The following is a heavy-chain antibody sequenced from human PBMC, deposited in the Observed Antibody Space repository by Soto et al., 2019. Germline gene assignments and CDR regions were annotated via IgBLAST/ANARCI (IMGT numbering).Heavy chain of an antibody. D-gene: IGHD5-18*01. CDR1: GGSFSGYY. CDR3: ARVPVDTAMVTRYYYYGMDV. Sequence: SETLSLTCAVYGGSFSGYYWSWIRQPPGKGLEWIGEINHSGSTNYNPSLKSRVTISVDTSKNQFSLKLSSVTAADTAVYYCARVPVDTAMVTRYYYYGMDVWGQGTTVTVSS. J-gene: IGHJ6*02. CDR2: INHSGST. V-gene: IGHV4-34*01.